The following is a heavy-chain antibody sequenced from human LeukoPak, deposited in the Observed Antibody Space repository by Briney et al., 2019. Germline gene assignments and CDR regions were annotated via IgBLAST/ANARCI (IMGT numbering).Heavy chain of an antibody. CDR3: ARGRYYYDSSGYNQFDY. CDR2: INHSGST. CDR1: GGSFSGYY. V-gene: IGHV4-34*01. Sequence: SETLSLTCAVYGGSFSGYYWSWIRQPPGKGLEWIGEINHSGSTNYNPSLKSRVTISIDTSKNQFSLKLSSVTAADTAVYYCARGRYYYDSSGYNQFDYWGQGTLVTVSS. J-gene: IGHJ4*02. D-gene: IGHD3-22*01.